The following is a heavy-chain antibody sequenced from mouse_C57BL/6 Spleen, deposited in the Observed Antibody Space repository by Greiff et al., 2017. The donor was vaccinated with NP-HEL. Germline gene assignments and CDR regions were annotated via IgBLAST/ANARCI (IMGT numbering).Heavy chain of an antibody. V-gene: IGHV1-81*01. Sequence: QVTLQVSGAELARPGASVKLSCKASGYTFTSYGISWVKQRTGQGLEWIGEIYPRSGNTYYNEKFKGKATLTADKSSSTAYMELRSLTSEDSAVYFCARRVEGDAMDYWGQGTSVTVSS. D-gene: IGHD1-1*01. J-gene: IGHJ4*01. CDR2: IYPRSGNT. CDR3: ARRVEGDAMDY. CDR1: GYTFTSYG.